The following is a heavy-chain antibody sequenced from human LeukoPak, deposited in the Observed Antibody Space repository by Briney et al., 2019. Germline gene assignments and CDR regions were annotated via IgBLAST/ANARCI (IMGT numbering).Heavy chain of an antibody. CDR1: GFTFSLYW. V-gene: IGHV3-7*01. D-gene: IGHD6-19*01. Sequence: TGGSLRLSCAASGFTFSLYWMTWVRQAPGKGLEWVANMKPDGSQKYYVDSVKGRFTNSRDDAKNSLYLQMNSLRADDTAVYYCARPRDGTTGWYGLDYWGQGTLVTVSS. CDR2: MKPDGSQK. CDR3: ARPRDGTTGWYGLDY. J-gene: IGHJ4*02.